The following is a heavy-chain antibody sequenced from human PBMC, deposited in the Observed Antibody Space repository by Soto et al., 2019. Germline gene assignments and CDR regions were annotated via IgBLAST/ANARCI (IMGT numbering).Heavy chain of an antibody. CDR1: GYTLTELS. D-gene: IGHD3-22*01. CDR2: FDPEDGET. CDR3: ATTGTSSYYDSSGIFDY. Sequence: ASVKVSCKVSGYTLTELSMHWVRQAPGKGLEWMGGFDPEDGETVYAQKFQGRVTMTEDTSTDTAYMELSSLRSEDTAVYYCATTGTSSYYDSSGIFDYWGQGTLVTVYS. V-gene: IGHV1-24*01. J-gene: IGHJ4*02.